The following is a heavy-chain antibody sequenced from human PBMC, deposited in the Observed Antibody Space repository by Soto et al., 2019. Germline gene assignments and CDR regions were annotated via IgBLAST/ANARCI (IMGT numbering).Heavy chain of an antibody. V-gene: IGHV4-4*07. CDR3: ARGGGVPALGDP. J-gene: IGHJ5*02. D-gene: IGHD3-16*01. CDR2: ISTSGNT. CDR1: GVSMRNSY. Sequence: QVQLEESGPGLVKPSETLSLICSVSGVSMRNSYWTWIRQSAGKGLEWIGRISTSGNTNYTPSLNSRLTMSVDTSQNQVSLKLTSVTAADTAVYYCARGGGVPALGDPWGQGTLVTVSS.